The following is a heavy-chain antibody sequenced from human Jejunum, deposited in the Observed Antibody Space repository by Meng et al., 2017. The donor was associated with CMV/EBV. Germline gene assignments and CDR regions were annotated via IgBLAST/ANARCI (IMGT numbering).Heavy chain of an antibody. CDR2: LTPKTGGT. CDR1: GYTFTDNH. V-gene: IGHV1-2*02. J-gene: IGHJ6*02. Sequence: VSCKASGYTFTDNHLHWVRQAPGKGLEWMGWLTPKTGGTFYAQKFQGRVTMTGDTSMSTAYMELRRLTADDTAVYYCARHGDYLDVWGQGTTVTVSS. CDR3: ARHGDYLDV. D-gene: IGHD2-21*02.